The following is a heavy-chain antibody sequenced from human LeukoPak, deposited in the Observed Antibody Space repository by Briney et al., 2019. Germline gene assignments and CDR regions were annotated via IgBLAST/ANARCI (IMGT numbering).Heavy chain of an antibody. CDR2: ISWDGGST. Sequence: PGGSLRLSCAASGFTFDDYTMPWVRQAPGKGLEWVSLISWDGGSTYYADSVKGRFTISRDNSKNSLYLQMNSLRTEDTALYYCAKELGGIAVAGNAGYYYYYMDVWGKGTTVTVSS. CDR3: AKELGGIAVAGNAGYYYYYMDV. CDR1: GFTFDDYT. D-gene: IGHD6-19*01. V-gene: IGHV3-43*01. J-gene: IGHJ6*03.